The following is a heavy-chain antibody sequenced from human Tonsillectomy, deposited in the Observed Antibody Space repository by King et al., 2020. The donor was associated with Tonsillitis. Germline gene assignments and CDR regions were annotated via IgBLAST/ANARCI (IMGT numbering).Heavy chain of an antibody. J-gene: IGHJ4*02. Sequence: VQLVESGGGLGQPGGFLRLSCAASGFTFISHAMSWVRPASGKGLEGVSTIDGVAVCTYYADSGKGRVTMSSDNCKNTLYLQMNSLRAEDTAVYYCAKGHDFWSGYYALGYWGQGTLVTVSS. CDR3: AKGHDFWSGYYALGY. V-gene: IGHV3-23*04. D-gene: IGHD3-3*01. CDR1: GFTFISHA. CDR2: IDGVAVCT.